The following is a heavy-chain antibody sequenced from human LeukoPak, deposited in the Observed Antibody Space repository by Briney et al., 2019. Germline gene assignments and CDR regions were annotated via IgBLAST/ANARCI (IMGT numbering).Heavy chain of an antibody. J-gene: IGHJ4*01. CDR2: IYYSGST. CDR1: GGSISSYY. Sequence: PSETLSLTCTVSGGSISSYYWSWIRQPPGKGLEWIGYIYYSGSTNYNPSLKSRVTISVDTSKNQFSVKLSSVTAADTAVYYCVREGAITNWYRMYYFDYWGHGTLVTVSS. CDR3: VREGAITNWYRMYYFDY. D-gene: IGHD1-14*01. V-gene: IGHV4-59*12.